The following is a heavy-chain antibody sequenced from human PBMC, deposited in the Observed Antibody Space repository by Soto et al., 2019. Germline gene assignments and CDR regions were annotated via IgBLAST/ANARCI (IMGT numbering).Heavy chain of an antibody. CDR3: ARGRGTYYYDSSGYPFDY. V-gene: IGHV1-69*06. Sequence: SVKVSCKASGGTFSSYAISWVRQAPGQGLEWMGGIIPIFGTANYAQKFQGRVTITADKSTSTAYMELSSLRSEDTAVYYCARGRGTYYYDSSGYPFDYWGQGTLVTVSS. CDR1: GGTFSSYA. D-gene: IGHD3-22*01. J-gene: IGHJ4*02. CDR2: IIPIFGTA.